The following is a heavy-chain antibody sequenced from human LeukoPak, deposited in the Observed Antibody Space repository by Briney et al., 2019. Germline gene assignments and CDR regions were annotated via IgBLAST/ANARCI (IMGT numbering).Heavy chain of an antibody. CDR1: GFTFSSYS. D-gene: IGHD6-25*01. J-gene: IGHJ4*02. Sequence: GGSLRLSCAASGFTFSSYSMNWVRQAPGKGLEWVSVIYSGGTTYSADSVKGRFTISRDSSKNTPYLQMNTLRAEDTAVYYCARESSGHHFDYWGQGTLVTVSS. V-gene: IGHV3-53*01. CDR2: IYSGGTT. CDR3: ARESSGHHFDY.